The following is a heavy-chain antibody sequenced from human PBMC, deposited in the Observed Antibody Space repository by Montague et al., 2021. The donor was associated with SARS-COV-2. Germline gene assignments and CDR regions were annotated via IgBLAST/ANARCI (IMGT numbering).Heavy chain of an antibody. CDR2: IYNSGTT. V-gene: IGHV4-31*03. J-gene: IGHJ6*02. D-gene: IGHD3-10*01. Sequence: TLSLTCTVSGGSISSGGYCWNWIRQYPGKGLEWIGYIYNSGTTSYSPSLRSRATISIDTSKNLISLKLSSVTAADTAVYYCACGEITTRGLIYYYGMDVWGQGTTVTVSS. CDR1: GGSISSGGYC. CDR3: ACGEITTRGLIYYYGMDV.